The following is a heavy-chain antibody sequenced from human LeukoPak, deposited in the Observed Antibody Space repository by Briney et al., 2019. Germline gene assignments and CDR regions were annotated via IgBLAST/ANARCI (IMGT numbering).Heavy chain of an antibody. Sequence: SGGSLRLSCAASGFTFSDYYMSWIRQAPGKGLEWVSYISSSGSTIYYADSVKGRFTISRDNAKNSLYLQMNSLRAEDTAVYYCARGEPRLDPRAYYGMDVWGQGTTVTVSS. V-gene: IGHV3-11*01. D-gene: IGHD3-9*01. J-gene: IGHJ6*02. CDR3: ARGEPRLDPRAYYGMDV. CDR1: GFTFSDYY. CDR2: ISSSGSTI.